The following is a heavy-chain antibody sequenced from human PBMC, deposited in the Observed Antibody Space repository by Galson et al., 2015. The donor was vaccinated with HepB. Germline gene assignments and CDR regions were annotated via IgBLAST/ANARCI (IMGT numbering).Heavy chain of an antibody. Sequence: SLRLSCAASGFTVSNNYMSWDRQAPGKGLEWVSIIYSDGSRYYADSVKGRFIISRDNSKNTLYLQMNSLRAEDTAVYYCARGGGGSGTYYYFDYWGQGTLVTVSS. CDR2: IYSDGSR. J-gene: IGHJ4*02. V-gene: IGHV3-53*01. D-gene: IGHD3-10*01. CDR3: ARGGGGSGTYYYFDY. CDR1: GFTVSNNY.